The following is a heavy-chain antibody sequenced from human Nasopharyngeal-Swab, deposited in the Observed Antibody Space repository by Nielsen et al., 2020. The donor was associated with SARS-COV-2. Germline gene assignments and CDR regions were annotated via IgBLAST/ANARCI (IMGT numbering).Heavy chain of an antibody. CDR2: VSTGGDYI. Sequence: GGSLRLSCAASGFTFRFYTMHWVRQAPGKGLEWVSSVSTGGDYIHYADLVQGRFAISRDNAKDSLYLQMNSLRAEDTAIYYCARDGSGFGFDFWGQGALVTVSP. CDR3: ARDGSGFGFDF. J-gene: IGHJ4*02. D-gene: IGHD3-3*01. V-gene: IGHV3-21*01. CDR1: GFTFRFYT.